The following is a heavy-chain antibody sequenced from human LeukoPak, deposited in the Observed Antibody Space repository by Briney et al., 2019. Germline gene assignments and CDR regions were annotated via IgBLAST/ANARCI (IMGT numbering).Heavy chain of an antibody. V-gene: IGHV3-30*18. CDR2: ISYDGSNK. Sequence: GRSLRLPCAASGFTFSSYGMHWVRQAPGKGLEWVAVISYDGSNKYYADSVKGRFTISRDNSKNTLYLQMNSLRAEDTAVYYCAKTRISGWFLRNYGMDVWGKGTTVTVSS. J-gene: IGHJ6*04. CDR3: AKTRISGWFLRNYGMDV. CDR1: GFTFSSYG. D-gene: IGHD6-19*01.